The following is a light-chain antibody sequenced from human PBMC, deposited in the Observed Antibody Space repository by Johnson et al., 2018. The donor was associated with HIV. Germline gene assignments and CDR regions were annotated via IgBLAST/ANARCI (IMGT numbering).Light chain of an antibody. CDR1: SSNIGNNY. V-gene: IGLV1-51*01. J-gene: IGLJ1*01. Sequence: QSVLTQPPSMSAAPGQRVTISCSGSSSNIGNNYVSWYQQVPGAAPKLLIYDNNRRPSGIPDRFSGSKSGSSATLDIPGLQTGDEADYFCGTLETRLRTGFFGPGTKVTVL. CDR2: DNN. CDR3: GTLETRLRTGF.